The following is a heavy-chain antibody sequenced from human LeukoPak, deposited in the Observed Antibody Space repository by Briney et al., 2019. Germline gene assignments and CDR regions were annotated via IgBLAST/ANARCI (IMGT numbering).Heavy chain of an antibody. J-gene: IGHJ5*02. CDR2: IGPNSGGT. CDR3: ARSNIAVRRGDNWFDP. D-gene: IGHD6-6*01. Sequence: ASVKVSCKASGYTFSDYYMHWVRQAPGQGLEWMGWIGPNSGGTSYAQKFQGRVTMTRDTSISTAYMGLSRLISDDTAVYYCARSNIAVRRGDNWFDPWGQGTLVTVSS. V-gene: IGHV1-2*02. CDR1: GYTFSDYY.